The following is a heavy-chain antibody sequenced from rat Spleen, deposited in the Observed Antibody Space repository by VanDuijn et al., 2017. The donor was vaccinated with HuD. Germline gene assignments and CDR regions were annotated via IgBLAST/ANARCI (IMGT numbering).Heavy chain of an antibody. J-gene: IGHJ1*01. CDR1: GFSLTSNG. CDR3: AREETTGMEWYFDF. V-gene: IGHV2S8*01. D-gene: IGHD1-7*01. CDR2: ISSGGST. Sequence: QVQLKESGPGLVQPSQTLSLTCTVSGFSLTSNGVSWVRQPPGKGLEWIAAISSGGSTYYNSALKSRLSISTDTSKSQVFLKMHSPLTDDIASYYCAREETTGMEWYFDFWGPGTMVTVSS.